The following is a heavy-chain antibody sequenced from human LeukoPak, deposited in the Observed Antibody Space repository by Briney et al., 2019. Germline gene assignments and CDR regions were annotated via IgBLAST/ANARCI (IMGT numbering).Heavy chain of an antibody. J-gene: IGHJ4*02. CDR3: ARLKFGEALGY. D-gene: IGHD3-10*01. Sequence: PAGSLTLSCAASGFNVSNNYMSWIRQAPGKGLEWVSIIYSGVSTHYAESVKGRFTISRDNPKNTLYLQMNSLRAEDTAVYYCARLKFGEALGYWGQGTLVTVSS. CDR2: IYSGVST. CDR1: GFNVSNNY. V-gene: IGHV3-66*01.